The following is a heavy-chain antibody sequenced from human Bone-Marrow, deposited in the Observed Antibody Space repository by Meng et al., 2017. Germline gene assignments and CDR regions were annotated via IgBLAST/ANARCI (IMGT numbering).Heavy chain of an antibody. J-gene: IGHJ4*02. CDR2: IIWNGENE. CDR3: AKDGSSSGWSYYLDH. Sequence: SLKISCAASGFTFDDYAMHWVRQPPGKGLQWVSGIIWNGENEAYADSVKGRFTISRDNAKNSLYLQMDSLRPEDTDLYYCAKDGSSSGWSYYLDHWGQGVLVTVSS. CDR1: GFTFDDYA. D-gene: IGHD6-19*01. V-gene: IGHV3-9*01.